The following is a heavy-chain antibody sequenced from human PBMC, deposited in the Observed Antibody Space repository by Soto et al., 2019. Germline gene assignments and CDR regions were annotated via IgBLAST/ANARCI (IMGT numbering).Heavy chain of an antibody. CDR3: ANDLGRAFDI. V-gene: IGHV3-23*01. D-gene: IGHD3-16*01. CDR2: ISGSGGST. Sequence: EVQLLESGGGLVQPGGSLRLSCAASGFTFSSYAMSWVRQAPGKGLEWVSAISGSGGSTYYADSVKGRFTISRDNYENTMYLQMNSLRAEDTAVYYRANDLGRAFDIWGQGTMVTVSS. J-gene: IGHJ3*02. CDR1: GFTFSSYA.